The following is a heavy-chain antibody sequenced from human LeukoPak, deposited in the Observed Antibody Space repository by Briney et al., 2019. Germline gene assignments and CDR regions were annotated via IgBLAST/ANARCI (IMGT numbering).Heavy chain of an antibody. J-gene: IGHJ4*02. D-gene: IGHD6-19*01. CDR3: ARVGKNGWDFDH. CDR2: INEGGNVK. V-gene: IGHV3-7*01. Sequence: QAGGSLKLSCATSGFTLSAYWMTWVRQAPGKGLEWVANINEGGNVKFYVDSVEGRFTISRDNTKISLHLQMYSLRAEDTAVYYCARVGKNGWDFDHWGQGTLVTVSS. CDR1: GFTLSAYW.